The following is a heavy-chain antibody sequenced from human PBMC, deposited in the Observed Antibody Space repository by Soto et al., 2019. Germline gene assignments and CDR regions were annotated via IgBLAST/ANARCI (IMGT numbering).Heavy chain of an antibody. J-gene: IGHJ6*02. CDR1: GGSISSGGYY. Sequence: SETLSLTCTVSGGSISSGGYYWSWIRQPPGKGLEWIGYLYNTGSTIYNPSLESRVTISVDTSKNQFSLNLNSVTAADTAVYYCARDLWGYCGTDCYPLDVWGPGTTVTVSS. CDR2: LYNTGST. D-gene: IGHD2-21*02. V-gene: IGHV4-61*08. CDR3: ARDLWGYCGTDCYPLDV.